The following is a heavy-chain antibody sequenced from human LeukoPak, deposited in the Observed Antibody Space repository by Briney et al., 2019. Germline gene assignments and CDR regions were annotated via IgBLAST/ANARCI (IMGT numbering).Heavy chain of an antibody. D-gene: IGHD3-9*01. Sequence: ASVKVSCKASGCTFTGYYMHWVRQAPGQGLEWMGWINPNSGGTNYAQKFQGRVAMTRDTSISTAYMELSRLRSDDTAVYYCARENLVRAFDYWGQGTLVTVSS. CDR2: INPNSGGT. V-gene: IGHV1-2*02. CDR3: ARENLVRAFDY. CDR1: GCTFTGYY. J-gene: IGHJ4*02.